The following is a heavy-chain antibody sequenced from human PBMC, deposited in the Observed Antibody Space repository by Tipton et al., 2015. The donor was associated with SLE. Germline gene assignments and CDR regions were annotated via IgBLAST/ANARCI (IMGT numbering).Heavy chain of an antibody. CDR2: VFRSGTS. J-gene: IGHJ2*01. D-gene: IGHD6-19*01. CDR3: ARDVSSGWYFDL. Sequence: TLSLTCTVSGYSISSGHLWGWIRQAPGKGLEWIASVFRSGTSHYNPSLKRRVTISVDTSKNQFSLKLSSVTAADTAVYYCARDVSSGWYFDLWGRGTLVTVSS. V-gene: IGHV4-38-2*02. CDR1: GYSISSGHL.